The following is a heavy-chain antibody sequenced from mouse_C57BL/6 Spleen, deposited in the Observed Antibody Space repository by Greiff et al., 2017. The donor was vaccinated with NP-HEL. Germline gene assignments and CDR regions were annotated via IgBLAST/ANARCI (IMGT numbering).Heavy chain of an antibody. CDR3: TSGGDYEGTDY. CDR1: GYTFTDYE. Sequence: LVESGAELVRPGASVTLSCKASGYTFTDYEMHWVKQTPVHGLEWIGAIDPETGGTAYNQKFKGKAILTADKSSSTAYMELRSLTSEDSAVYYCTSGGDYEGTDYWGQGTSVTVSS. CDR2: IDPETGGT. J-gene: IGHJ4*01. D-gene: IGHD2-4*01. V-gene: IGHV1-15*01.